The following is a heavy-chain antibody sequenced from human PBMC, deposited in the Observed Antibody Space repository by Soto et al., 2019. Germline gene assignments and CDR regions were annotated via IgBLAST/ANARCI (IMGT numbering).Heavy chain of an antibody. CDR1: GFTFSSHG. Sequence: QVQLVESGGGVVQPGRSLRLSCAASGFTFSSHGMHWVRQAPDKGLEWVAVIWYDGSNKYYADSVKGRFTMSRDNSNNMLYLEMNRLRVEDTAIYYCARWGNWKVADNWGQGTLVTVSS. V-gene: IGHV3-33*01. CDR2: IWYDGSNK. D-gene: IGHD3-16*01. J-gene: IGHJ4*02. CDR3: ARWGNWKVADN.